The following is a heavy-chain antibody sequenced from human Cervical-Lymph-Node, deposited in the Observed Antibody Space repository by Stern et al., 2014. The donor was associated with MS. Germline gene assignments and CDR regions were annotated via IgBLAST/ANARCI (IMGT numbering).Heavy chain of an antibody. V-gene: IGHV3-33*01. J-gene: IGHJ4*02. CDR3: ARSSSSGWDY. CDR2: LWYDGRNK. D-gene: IGHD6-25*01. Sequence: VQLVESGGTVVQPGTSLRLSCEGSGFTFSNHGMNWVRRAPGKGLEWVAGLWYDGRNKMYEDSVKGRFTISRDNSKNTLYLQMDTLRVEDTAVYYCARSSSSGWDYWGPGTLVTVSS. CDR1: GFTFSNHG.